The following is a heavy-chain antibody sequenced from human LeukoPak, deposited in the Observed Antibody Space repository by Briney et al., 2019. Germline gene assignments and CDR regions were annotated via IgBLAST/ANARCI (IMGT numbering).Heavy chain of an antibody. J-gene: IGHJ4*02. V-gene: IGHV3-30-3*01. CDR1: GCPFSNYA. Sequence: GGSLRLSCSASGCPFSNYAMHWVRQAPGKGLESVALMSYDGSNKFYADSVKGRFTISRDNSKSTLYLQMNSLKAEDTAVYYCARGGVTTMTLRDLWLDYWGQGTLVTVSS. D-gene: IGHD4-17*01. CDR3: ARGGVTTMTLRDLWLDY. CDR2: MSYDGSNK.